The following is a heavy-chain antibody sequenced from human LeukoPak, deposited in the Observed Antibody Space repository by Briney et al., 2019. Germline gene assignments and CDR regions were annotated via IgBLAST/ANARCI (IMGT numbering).Heavy chain of an antibody. CDR3: ARLEYSSSSRGY. J-gene: IGHJ4*02. Sequence: ASVKVSCKASGYTFTGYYMHWVRPAPGQGLEWMGWINPNSGGTNYAQKFQGRVTMTRDTSISTAYMELSRLRSDDTAVYYCARLEYSSSSRGYWGQGTLVTVSS. CDR1: GYTFTGYY. CDR2: INPNSGGT. D-gene: IGHD6-6*01. V-gene: IGHV1-2*02.